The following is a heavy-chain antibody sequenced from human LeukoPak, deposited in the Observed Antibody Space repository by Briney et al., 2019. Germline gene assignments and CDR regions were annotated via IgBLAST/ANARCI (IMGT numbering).Heavy chain of an antibody. J-gene: IGHJ4*02. Sequence: SGSLSLTCTATGGSFSSYYRSWIRQPPGKGLEWIGYIYYSGSTNYNPSLKSRVTISVDTSKNQFSLKLSSVTAADTAVYYCARQTGNFDYWGQGTLVTVSS. CDR3: ARQTGNFDY. CDR1: GGSFSSYY. CDR2: IYYSGST. D-gene: IGHD7-27*01. V-gene: IGHV4-59*08.